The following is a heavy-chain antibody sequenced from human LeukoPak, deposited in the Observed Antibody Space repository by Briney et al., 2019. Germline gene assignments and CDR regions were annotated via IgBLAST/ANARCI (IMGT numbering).Heavy chain of an antibody. CDR1: GYSFTDHY. V-gene: IGHV1-2*02. CDR2: ININSGGT. J-gene: IGHJ4*02. CDR3: ARLTGNREFDY. Sequence: ASVKVSCKASGYSFTDHYMHWVRQAPGQGLEWMGWININSGGTRFPRKFQGRVTMTRDTSASTAYMELSRLRSDDTAVYYCARLTGNREFDYWGQGALVTVSS. D-gene: IGHD7-27*01.